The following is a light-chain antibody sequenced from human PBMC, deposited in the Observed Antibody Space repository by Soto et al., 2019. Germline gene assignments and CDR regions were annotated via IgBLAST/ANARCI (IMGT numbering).Light chain of an antibody. Sequence: EGVMTQSPVTLSVSPGDRATLSCRASQSVNTNLAWYQKKTGQTPRLLIYGASTRATGIAARFSGSGTGTELTLNVSSLQSEDFAVYYCQQYNNYPYTSNQGTKLEIK. CDR2: GAS. V-gene: IGKV3-15*01. CDR3: QQYNNYPYT. J-gene: IGKJ2*01. CDR1: QSVNTN.